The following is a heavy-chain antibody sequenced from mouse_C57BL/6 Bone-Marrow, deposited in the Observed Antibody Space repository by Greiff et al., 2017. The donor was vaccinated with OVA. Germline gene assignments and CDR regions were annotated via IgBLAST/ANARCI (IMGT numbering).Heavy chain of an antibody. D-gene: IGHD2-1*01. Sequence: EVKVEESGGGLVKPGGSLKLSCAASGFTFSDYGMHWVRQAPEKGLEWVAYISSGSSTIYYADTVKGRFTISRDNAKNTLFLQMTSLRSEDTAMYYCARLNYPGRYFDVWGTGTTVTVSS. CDR2: ISSGSSTI. CDR3: ARLNYPGRYFDV. CDR1: GFTFSDYG. V-gene: IGHV5-17*01. J-gene: IGHJ1*03.